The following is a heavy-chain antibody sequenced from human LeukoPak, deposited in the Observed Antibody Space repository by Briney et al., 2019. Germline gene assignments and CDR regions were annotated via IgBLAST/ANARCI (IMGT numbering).Heavy chain of an antibody. J-gene: IGHJ4*02. CDR1: GGSFSGYY. CDR2: INHSGST. Sequence: PSETLSLTCAVYGGSFSGYYWSWIRQPPGKGLEWIGEINHSGSTNYNPSLKSRVTISVDTSKNQFSLKLGSVTAADTAVYYCARGVVGATTGYYFDYWGQGTLVTVSS. CDR3: ARGVVGATTGYYFDY. D-gene: IGHD1-26*01. V-gene: IGHV4-34*01.